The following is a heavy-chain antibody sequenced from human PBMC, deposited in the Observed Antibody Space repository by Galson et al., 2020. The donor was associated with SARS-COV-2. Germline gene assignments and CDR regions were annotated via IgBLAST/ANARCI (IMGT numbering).Heavy chain of an antibody. J-gene: IGHJ4*02. CDR3: ARGQKFWAPYY. CDR1: GYTFTSYD. V-gene: IGHV1-8*02. CDR2: MNPNSGNT. D-gene: IGHD7-27*01. Sequence: ASVKVSCKASGYTFTSYDINWVRQATGQGLEWLGWMNPNSGNTGYAQKFQGRLTMTRDHSTTTAYMELSRLTFEDTAVYYCARGQKFWAPYYWGQGSLVTVSS.